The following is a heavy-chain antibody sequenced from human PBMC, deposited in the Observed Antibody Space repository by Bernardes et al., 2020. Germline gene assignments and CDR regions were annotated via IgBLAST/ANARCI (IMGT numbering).Heavy chain of an antibody. J-gene: IGHJ4*02. D-gene: IGHD1-26*01. Sequence: SETLSLTCTVSGCSISSSSYYWGWIRQPPGKGLEWIGSIYYSGSTYYNPSLKSRVTISVDTSKNQFSLKLSSVTAADTAVYYCARHGTSGSYYPYYFDYWGQGTLVTVSS. CDR2: IYYSGST. CDR1: GCSISSSSYY. V-gene: IGHV4-39*01. CDR3: ARHGTSGSYYPYYFDY.